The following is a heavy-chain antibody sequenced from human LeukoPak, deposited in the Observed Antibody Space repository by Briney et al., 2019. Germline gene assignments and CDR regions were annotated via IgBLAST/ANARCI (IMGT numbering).Heavy chain of an antibody. CDR1: GFTFSDYY. CDR2: ISGSSSTI. Sequence: GGSLRLSCAASGFTFSDYYMSWIRQAPGKGLEWVSYISGSSSTIYYADSVKGRFTISRDNAKNSLYLQMNSLRAEDTAVYYCARDLYSSSWGIFDYWGQGTLVTVSS. V-gene: IGHV3-11*04. J-gene: IGHJ4*02. CDR3: ARDLYSSSWGIFDY. D-gene: IGHD6-13*01.